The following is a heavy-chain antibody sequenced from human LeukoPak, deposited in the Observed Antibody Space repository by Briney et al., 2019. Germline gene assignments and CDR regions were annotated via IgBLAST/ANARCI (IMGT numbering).Heavy chain of an antibody. V-gene: IGHV4-39*07. CDR1: GGSISSYY. CDR2: IYYSGST. J-gene: IGHJ4*02. D-gene: IGHD3-10*01. CDR3: ARGWFGELLYLSY. Sequence: SETLSLTCTVSGGSISSYYWGWIRQPPGKGLEWIGSIYYSGSTYYNPSLKSRVTISVDTSKNQFSLKLSSVTAADTAVYYCARGWFGELLYLSYWGQGTLVTVSS.